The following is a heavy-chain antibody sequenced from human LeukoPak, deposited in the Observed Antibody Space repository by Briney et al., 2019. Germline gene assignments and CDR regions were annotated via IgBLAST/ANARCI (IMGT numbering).Heavy chain of an antibody. V-gene: IGHV3-11*05. CDR2: ISSSSSYT. Sequence: PGGSLRLSCAASGFTFSDYYMSWIRQAPGKGLEWVSYISSSSSYTNYADSVKGRFTISRDNAKNSLYLQMNSLRAEDTAVYYCARGSIDSYGRDYWGQGTLVTVSS. CDR1: GFTFSDYY. CDR3: ARGSIDSYGRDY. D-gene: IGHD5-18*01. J-gene: IGHJ4*02.